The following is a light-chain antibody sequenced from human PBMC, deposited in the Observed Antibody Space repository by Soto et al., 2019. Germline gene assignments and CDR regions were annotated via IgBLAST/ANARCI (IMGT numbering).Light chain of an antibody. J-gene: IGKJ1*01. CDR2: GAS. CDR3: QQYHDWPRM. V-gene: IGKV3-15*01. Sequence: EEGMTQSPETLSVTQGEGDTLSCRASQSVIKNLALFQQKPGQAPRLHMYGASTRVTGVPARFSGSGSGTEFTLTISILQSGDVALYYCQQYHDWPRMFCPGTKVDI. CDR1: QSVIKN.